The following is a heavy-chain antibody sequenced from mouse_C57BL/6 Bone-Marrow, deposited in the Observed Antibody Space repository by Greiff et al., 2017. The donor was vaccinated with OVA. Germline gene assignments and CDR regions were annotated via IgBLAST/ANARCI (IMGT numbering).Heavy chain of an antibody. V-gene: IGHV1-81*01. D-gene: IGHD1-1*01. J-gene: IGHJ2*01. Sequence: VKLQESGAELARPGASVKLSCKASGYTFTSYGISWVKQRTGQGLEWIGEIYPRSGNNYYNEKFKGKATLTADKSSSTAYMGLRSLTSEDNAVYYCARYDTTGVDYWSQGTTLTVSS. CDR1: GYTFTSYG. CDR2: IYPRSGNN. CDR3: ARYDTTGVDY.